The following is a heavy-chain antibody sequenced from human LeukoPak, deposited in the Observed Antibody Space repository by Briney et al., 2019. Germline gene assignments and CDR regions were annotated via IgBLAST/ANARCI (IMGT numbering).Heavy chain of an antibody. CDR1: GFSFSSYG. CDR3: AKGITYSAVTYFDY. D-gene: IGHD4-17*01. CDR2: ISYDGSNK. J-gene: IGHJ4*02. V-gene: IGHV3-30*18. Sequence: PGGSLRLSCAGSGFSFSSYGMHWVRQAPGKGLEWVAVISYDGSNKYYADSVKGRFTISRDNSKNTLYLQMNSLRAEDTAVYYCAKGITYSAVTYFDYWGQGTLVTVSS.